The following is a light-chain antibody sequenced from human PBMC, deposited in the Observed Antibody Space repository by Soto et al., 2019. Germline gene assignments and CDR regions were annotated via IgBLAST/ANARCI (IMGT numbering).Light chain of an antibody. CDR3: QGLNDYPST. CDR2: AAS. Sequence: DIQLTQSPSFLSASVGDRVTITCRASQGISSYLAWYQQKPGEAPKFLIYAASTLRGGVPSRFSGSGSGPEFTLTISSLQPEDFATYYCQGLNDYPSTFGQVTRLEI. CDR1: QGISSY. V-gene: IGKV1-9*01. J-gene: IGKJ5*01.